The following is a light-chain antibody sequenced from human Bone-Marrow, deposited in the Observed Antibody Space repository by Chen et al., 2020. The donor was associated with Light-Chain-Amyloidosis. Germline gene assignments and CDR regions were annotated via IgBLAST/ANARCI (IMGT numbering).Light chain of an antibody. CDR1: NIGSTS. V-gene: IGLV3-21*02. Sequence: SYVLTQPSSVSVAPGQTATIACGGNNIGSTSVHWYQQTPGQAPLLVVYDDSDRPSGIPGRLSGSNSGNTATRTISRVEAGEEADYYCQVWDRGSDRPVFGGGTKLTVL. J-gene: IGLJ3*02. CDR3: QVWDRGSDRPV. CDR2: DDS.